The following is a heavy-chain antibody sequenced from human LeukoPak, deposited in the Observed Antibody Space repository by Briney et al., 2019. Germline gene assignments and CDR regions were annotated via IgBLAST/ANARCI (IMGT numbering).Heavy chain of an antibody. Sequence: PGGSLRLSCAASRFTFSSYWMSWVRQAPGKWREWVANIKQDGSEKYYVDSVKGRFTISRDNAKNSLYLQMNSLRAEDTAVYYCARATDYYYYYYMDVWGKGTTVTVSS. V-gene: IGHV3-7*01. CDR2: IKQDGSEK. CDR3: ARATDYYYYYYMDV. J-gene: IGHJ6*03. CDR1: RFTFSSYW.